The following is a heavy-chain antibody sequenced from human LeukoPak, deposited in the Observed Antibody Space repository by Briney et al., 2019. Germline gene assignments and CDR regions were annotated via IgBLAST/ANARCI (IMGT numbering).Heavy chain of an antibody. V-gene: IGHV4-59*08. Sequence: KPSETLSLTCTVSGGSISSYYWSWIRQPPGKGLEWIGYIYYSGSTNYNPSLKSRVTISVDTSKNQFSLKLSSVTAADTAVYYCASTDRKYYGMDVWGQGTTVTVSS. D-gene: IGHD3-22*01. J-gene: IGHJ6*02. CDR1: GGSISSYY. CDR2: IYYSGST. CDR3: ASTDRKYYGMDV.